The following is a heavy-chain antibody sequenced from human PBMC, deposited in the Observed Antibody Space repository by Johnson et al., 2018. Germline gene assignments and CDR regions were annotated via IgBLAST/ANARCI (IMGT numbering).Heavy chain of an antibody. Sequence: QVQLVESGAEVKKPGSSVKVSCKASGGTFSSYAISWVRQAPGHGLEWMGGIIPIFGTANYAQKFQGRVTITADESTCTAYMELSSLRSEDTAVYYCARDIPNTEYDVRDALDIWGQGTMVTVSS. CDR3: ARDIPNTEYDVRDALDI. CDR1: GGTFSSYA. CDR2: IIPIFGTA. D-gene: IGHD2-2*02. J-gene: IGHJ3*02. V-gene: IGHV1-69*01.